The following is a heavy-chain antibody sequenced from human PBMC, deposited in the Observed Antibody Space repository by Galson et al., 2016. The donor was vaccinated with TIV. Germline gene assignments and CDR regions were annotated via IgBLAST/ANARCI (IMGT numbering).Heavy chain of an antibody. CDR1: GYTFTSFG. CDR2: ISGYNGKT. D-gene: IGHD6-6*01. J-gene: IGHJ6*02. V-gene: IGHV1-18*01. Sequence: SVKVSCKATGYTFTSFGIAWVRQAPGQGLEWMGWISGYNGKTYYAQKFQDRVTMTTDTSTKPAYMELRSLRPDDTAVYYCTRERSIPAPRDKDVWGQGTAVTVSS. CDR3: TRERSIPAPRDKDV.